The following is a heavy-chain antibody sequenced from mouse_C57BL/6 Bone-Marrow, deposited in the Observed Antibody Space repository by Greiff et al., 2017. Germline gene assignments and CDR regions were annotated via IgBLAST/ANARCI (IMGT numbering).Heavy chain of an antibody. J-gene: IGHJ3*01. CDR2: INPSNGGT. CDR3: ARWGRGGTY. CDR1: GYTFTSYW. Sequence: VQLQQPGTELVKPGASVKLSCKASGYTFTSYWMHWVKQRTGQGLEWIGNINPSNGGTNYNEKFKGKATLTADKSSSTAYMELSSLTSDDSAVYYCARWGRGGTYWGQGTPLTVSA. D-gene: IGHD3-3*01. V-gene: IGHV1-53*01.